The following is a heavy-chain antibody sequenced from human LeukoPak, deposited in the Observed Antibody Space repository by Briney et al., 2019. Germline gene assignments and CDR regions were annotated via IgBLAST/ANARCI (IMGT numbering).Heavy chain of an antibody. CDR1: GFTFSSYS. V-gene: IGHV3-30*02. J-gene: IGHJ4*02. CDR2: IWYGGSNK. D-gene: IGHD3-22*01. CDR3: AKDEGSGYYHPFDY. Sequence: GGSLRLSCAASGFTFSSYSMHWVRQAPGKGLEWVAVIWYGGSNKYYADSVKGRFTISRDNSKNTLYLQMNSLRAEDTAVYYCAKDEGSGYYHPFDYWGQGTLVTVSS.